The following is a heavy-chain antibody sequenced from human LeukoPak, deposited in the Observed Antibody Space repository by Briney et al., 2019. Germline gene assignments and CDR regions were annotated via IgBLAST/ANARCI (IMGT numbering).Heavy chain of an antibody. CDR2: ISVNGGST. V-gene: IGHV3-23*01. CDR1: KFAFSIYA. CDR3: AKLPTFDYVWGSYRISHFDY. J-gene: IGHJ4*02. Sequence: GGSLRLSCAVSKFAFSIYAMSWVRQAPGKGLEWVSAISVNGGSTYYADSVRGRFTISRDNSENTLYLQMNTLRAEDTAVYYCAKLPTFDYVWGSYRISHFDYWGQGTLVTVSS. D-gene: IGHD3-16*02.